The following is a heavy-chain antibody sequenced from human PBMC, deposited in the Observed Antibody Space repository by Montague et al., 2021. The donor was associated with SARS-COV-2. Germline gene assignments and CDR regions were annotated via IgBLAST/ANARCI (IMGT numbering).Heavy chain of an antibody. D-gene: IGHD3-10*01. V-gene: IGHV6-1*01. J-gene: IGHJ6*02. CDR3: ARGLWFGELLPVNYYYGMDV. Sequence: CAISGDSVSSNSAAWNWIRQSPSRGLEWLGRTYYRSKWYNDYAVSVKSRITINPNTSKNQFSLQLNSVTPEDTAVYYCARGLWFGELLPVNYYYGMDVWGQGTTVTVSS. CDR1: GDSVSSNSAA. CDR2: TYYRSKWYN.